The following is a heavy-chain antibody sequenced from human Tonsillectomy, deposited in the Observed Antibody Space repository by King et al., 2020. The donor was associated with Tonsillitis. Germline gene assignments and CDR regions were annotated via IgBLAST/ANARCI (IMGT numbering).Heavy chain of an antibody. CDR3: ARAMPGMDV. Sequence: VQLVESGGGVVQPGRSLSLSCAASAFTFSSFAMHWVRQAPGKGLEWVALISHDGTNKYYADSGKGRFTISRDNSKNTLHLQMSSLRAEDTAVYYCARAMPGMDVWGQGTTVTVSS. CDR1: AFTFSSFA. V-gene: IGHV3-30-3*01. D-gene: IGHD2-2*01. J-gene: IGHJ6*02. CDR2: ISHDGTNK.